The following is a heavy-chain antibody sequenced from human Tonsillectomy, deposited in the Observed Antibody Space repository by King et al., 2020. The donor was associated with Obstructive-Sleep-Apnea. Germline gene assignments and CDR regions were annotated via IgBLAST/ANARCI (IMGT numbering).Heavy chain of an antibody. CDR3: ARDGYNFNYFDY. J-gene: IGHJ4*02. Sequence: QLQESGPGLVRPSETLSLTCTVSGGSLSIYYLSLIRQSPGEGLEGDGFIFYSGVPNYNPSLKTRGTISPSTSRNQFFLELRSVTSADTAFYYCARDGYNFNYFDYWGQGTLVTVSS. D-gene: IGHD5-24*01. V-gene: IGHV4-59*01. CDR1: GGSLSIYY. CDR2: IFYSGVP.